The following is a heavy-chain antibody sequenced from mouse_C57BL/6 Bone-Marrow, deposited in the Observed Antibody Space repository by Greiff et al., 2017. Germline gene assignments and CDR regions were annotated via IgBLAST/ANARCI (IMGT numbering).Heavy chain of an antibody. V-gene: IGHV1-50*01. Sequence: VQLQQPGAELVKPGASVKLSCKASGYTFTSYWMQWVKQRPGQGLEWIGEIDPSDSYTNSNQKFKGKATLTVDTSSSTAYMQLSSLTSEDSAVYYCARRSVVAPYWYFDVWGTGTTVTVSS. D-gene: IGHD1-1*01. CDR2: IDPSDSYT. CDR3: ARRSVVAPYWYFDV. J-gene: IGHJ1*03. CDR1: GYTFTSYW.